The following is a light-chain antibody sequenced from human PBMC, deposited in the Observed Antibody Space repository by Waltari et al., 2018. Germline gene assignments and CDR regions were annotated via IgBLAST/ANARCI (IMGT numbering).Light chain of an antibody. V-gene: IGKV3-11*01. CDR1: QSVSSY. CDR3: QQRSNWPPGLT. J-gene: IGKJ4*01. Sequence: LSPGERATLSCRASQSVSSYLAWYQQKPGQAPRLLIYDASNRATGIPARFSGSGSGTDFTLTISSLEPEDFAVYYCQQRSNWPPGLTFGGGTKVEIK. CDR2: DAS.